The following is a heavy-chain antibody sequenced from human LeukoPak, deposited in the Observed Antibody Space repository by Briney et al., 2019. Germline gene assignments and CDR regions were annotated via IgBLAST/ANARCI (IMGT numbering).Heavy chain of an antibody. CDR1: GFTFSSYA. V-gene: IGHV3-64*01. CDR3: ARDCGRLDLECSSSEGAFDI. J-gene: IGHJ3*02. D-gene: IGHD6-6*01. CDR2: ISSNGGST. Sequence: AGGSLRLSCAASGFTFSSYAMHWVRQAPGKGLEYVSAISSNGGSTYYANSVKGRFTISRDNSKNTLYLQMGSLRAEDMAVYYCARDCGRLDLECSSSEGAFDIWGQGTMVTVSS.